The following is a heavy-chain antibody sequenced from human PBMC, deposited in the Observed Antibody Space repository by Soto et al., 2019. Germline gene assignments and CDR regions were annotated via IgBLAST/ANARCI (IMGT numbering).Heavy chain of an antibody. CDR1: CGSIGSGNYY. CDR3: AREEYTGNSRFFDY. D-gene: IGHD3-9*01. V-gene: IGHV4-30-4*01. J-gene: IGHJ4*02. CDR2: IYHSGIT. Sequence: SETLSLTCSGSCGSIGSGNYYWSWIRHPPGKGLEWIGYIYHSGITYYNPSLNSRVTISVDMSKNQFSLRLSSVTAADTAVYYCAREEYTGNSRFFDYWGQGVLVTVSS.